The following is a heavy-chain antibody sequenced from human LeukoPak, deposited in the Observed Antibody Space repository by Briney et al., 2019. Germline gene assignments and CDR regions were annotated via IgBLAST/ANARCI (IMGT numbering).Heavy chain of an antibody. Sequence: SETLSLTCAVYGGSFSGYYWGWIRQPPGKGLEWIGSIYYSGSTYYNPSLKSRVTISVDTSKNQFSLKLSSVTAADTAVYYCARGYSGYRRMDAFDIWGQGTMVTVSS. D-gene: IGHD5-12*01. CDR2: IYYSGST. J-gene: IGHJ3*02. CDR3: ARGYSGYRRMDAFDI. V-gene: IGHV4-34*01. CDR1: GGSFSGYY.